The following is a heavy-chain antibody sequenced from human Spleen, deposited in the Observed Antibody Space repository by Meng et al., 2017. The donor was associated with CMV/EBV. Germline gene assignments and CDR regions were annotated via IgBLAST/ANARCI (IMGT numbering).Heavy chain of an antibody. Sequence: GESLKISCAASGFIFRSYAMTWVRQAPGKGLEWVSVIYSGGSSTYYADSVKGRFTISRDNSKNTLYLQMNSLRAEDTAVYYCAKAVYYGSGSLPHYYYYGMDVWGQGTTVTVSS. CDR3: AKAVYYGSGSLPHYYYYGMDV. CDR1: GFIFRSYA. CDR2: IYSGGSST. J-gene: IGHJ6*02. V-gene: IGHV3-23*03. D-gene: IGHD3-10*01.